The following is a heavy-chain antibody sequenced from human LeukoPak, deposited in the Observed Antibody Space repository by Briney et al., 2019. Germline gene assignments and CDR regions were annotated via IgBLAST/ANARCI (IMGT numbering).Heavy chain of an antibody. CDR2: INPNSGGT. CDR3: ARAAAAMVTGWYFDL. V-gene: IGHV1-2*02. CDR1: GCTFTGYY. D-gene: IGHD5-18*01. Sequence: ATVKVSCKASGCTFTGYYMHWVRQAPGQGLEWMGWINPNSGGTNYAQKFQGRVTMTRDTSISTAYMELSRLRSGDTAVYYCARAAAAMVTGWYFDLWGRGTLVTVSS. J-gene: IGHJ2*01.